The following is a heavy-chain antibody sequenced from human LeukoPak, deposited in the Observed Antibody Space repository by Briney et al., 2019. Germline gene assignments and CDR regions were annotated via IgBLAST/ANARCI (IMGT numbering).Heavy chain of an antibody. V-gene: IGHV3-33*01. D-gene: IGHD2-15*01. CDR3: ALGGTYKSPDF. CDR2: IWFDDSKR. CDR1: GFTFSNYV. J-gene: IGHJ4*02. Sequence: PGGSLRLSCVASGFTFSNYVFRWVRQAPGKGLEWVAVIWFDDSKRYYADSVKGRFTISRDNSNNTVYLQMNSLRAEDTAVYYCALGGTYKSPDFWGQGTLVTVSS.